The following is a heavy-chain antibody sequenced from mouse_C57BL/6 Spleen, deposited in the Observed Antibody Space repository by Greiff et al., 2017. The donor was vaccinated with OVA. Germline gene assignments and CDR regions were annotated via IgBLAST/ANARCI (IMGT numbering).Heavy chain of an antibody. V-gene: IGHV1-50*01. CDR3: ASKRYFDY. J-gene: IGHJ2*01. CDR2: IDPSDSYT. CDR1: GYTFTSYW. Sequence: QVQLQQPGAELVKPGASVKLSCKASGYTFTSYWMQWVKQRPGQGLEWIGEIDPSDSYTNYTHKLKGPATLNVDTSSSTAYMQLSSLTSDDAAVYYCASKRYFDYWGQGTTLTVSS.